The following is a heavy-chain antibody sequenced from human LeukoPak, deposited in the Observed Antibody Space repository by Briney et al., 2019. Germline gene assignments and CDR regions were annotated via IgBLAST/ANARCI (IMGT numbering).Heavy chain of an antibody. CDR3: ARESDY. J-gene: IGHJ4*02. CDR2: ISSSSSTI. CDR1: GFTFSSYS. V-gene: IGHV3-48*01. Sequence: PGGSLRLSCAASGFTFSSYSMNWVRQAPGKGLEWVSYISSSSSTIYYADSVKGRFTISRDNAKSSLYLQMNSLRAEDTAVYYCARESDYWGQGTLVTVSS.